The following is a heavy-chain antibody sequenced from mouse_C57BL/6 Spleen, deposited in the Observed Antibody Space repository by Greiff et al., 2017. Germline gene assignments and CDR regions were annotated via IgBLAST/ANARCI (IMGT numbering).Heavy chain of an antibody. J-gene: IGHJ3*01. CDR1: GYTFTSYW. CDR3: ARWGDYDWFAY. CDR2: IDPSDSYT. V-gene: IGHV1-50*01. D-gene: IGHD2-4*01. Sequence: QVQLKQPGAELVKPGASVKLSCKASGYTFTSYWMQWVKQRPGPGLEWIGEIDPSDSYTNDNHKFKGKATLTVDTSSSTAYMQLSSLTSEDSAVYYCARWGDYDWFAYWGQGTLVTVSA.